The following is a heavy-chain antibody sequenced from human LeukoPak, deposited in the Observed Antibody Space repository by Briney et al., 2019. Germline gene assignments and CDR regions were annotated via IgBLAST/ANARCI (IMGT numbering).Heavy chain of an antibody. V-gene: IGHV4-59*12. CDR3: ARDRGGSGSYYNEDY. Sequence: SETLSLTCTVSGGSISSYYWSWIRQPPGKGLEWIGYIYYSGSTNYNPSLKSRVTISVDTSKNQFSLKLSSVTAADTAVYYCARDRGGSGSYYNEDYWGQGTLVTVSS. D-gene: IGHD3-10*01. CDR1: GGSISSYY. J-gene: IGHJ4*02. CDR2: IYYSGST.